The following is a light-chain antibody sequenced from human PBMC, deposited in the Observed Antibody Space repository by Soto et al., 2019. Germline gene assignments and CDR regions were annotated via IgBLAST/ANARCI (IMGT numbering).Light chain of an antibody. CDR1: SSDVGGYNY. CDR3: MWYRSFSISYV. J-gene: IGLJ1*01. Sequence: QSVLTQPASVSGSPGQSITISCAGTSSDVGGYNYVAWYPQHPDKVPRLMIYEVSNRPSGVSNRFSGSKSGSTASLTISGLQAEDEPVYYCMWYRSFSISYVVGTATKVTVL. V-gene: IGLV2-14*01. CDR2: EVS.